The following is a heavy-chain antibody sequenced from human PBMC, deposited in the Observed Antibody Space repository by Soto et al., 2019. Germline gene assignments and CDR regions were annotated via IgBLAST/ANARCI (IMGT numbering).Heavy chain of an antibody. CDR1: GFTFSSYG. Sequence: GGSLRLSCAASGFTFSSYGMHWVRQAPGKGLEWVAVIWYDGSNKYYADSVKGRFTISRDNSKNTLYLQMNSLRAEDTAVYYCARDRAKRSFDYWGQGTLVTVSS. V-gene: IGHV3-33*01. CDR2: IWYDGSNK. CDR3: ARDRAKRSFDY. J-gene: IGHJ4*02. D-gene: IGHD3-10*01.